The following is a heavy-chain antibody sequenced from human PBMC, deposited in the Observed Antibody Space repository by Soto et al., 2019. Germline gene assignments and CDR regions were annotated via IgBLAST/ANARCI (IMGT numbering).Heavy chain of an antibody. D-gene: IGHD2-2*01. CDR2: IYYSGST. V-gene: IGHV4-30-4*01. CDR1: GGSISSGDYY. Sequence: SETLSLTCTVSGGSISSGDYYWRWIRQPPGKGLEWIGYIYYSGSTYYNPSLKSRVTISVDTSKNQFSLKLSSVTAADTAVYYCAREFQYCISTSCYLDAFDIWGQGTMVPVSS. CDR3: AREFQYCISTSCYLDAFDI. J-gene: IGHJ3*02.